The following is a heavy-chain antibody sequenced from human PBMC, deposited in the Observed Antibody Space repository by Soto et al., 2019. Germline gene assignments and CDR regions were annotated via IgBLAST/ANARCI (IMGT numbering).Heavy chain of an antibody. V-gene: IGHV4-4*02. J-gene: IGHJ4*02. D-gene: IGHD6-19*01. CDR2: MSHIGSV. CDR3: ARSVGWYAVDY. Sequence: QVLLQESGPGLVQPSGTLSLSCVVSGVSIGSNCYWGWVRQPPGKGLERFGDMSHIGSVNYNPSLKSRVTISMDKSQNQFSLKLDSMTAADTAVYYCARSVGWYAVDYWGQGTLVIVSS. CDR1: GVSIGSNCY.